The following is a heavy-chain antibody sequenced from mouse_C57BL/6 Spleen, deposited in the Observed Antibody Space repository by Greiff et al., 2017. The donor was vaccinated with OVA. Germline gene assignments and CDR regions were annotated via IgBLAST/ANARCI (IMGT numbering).Heavy chain of an antibody. Sequence: QVQLQQSGAELVRPGASVKLSCKASGYTFTDYEMHWVKQTPVHGLEWIGAIDPETGGTAYNQKFKGKAILTADKSSSTAYMELRSLTSEDSAVYYCTRKNWDVHYWYFDVWGTGTTVTVSS. CDR2: IDPETGGT. V-gene: IGHV1-15*01. J-gene: IGHJ1*03. CDR3: TRKNWDVHYWYFDV. D-gene: IGHD4-1*01. CDR1: GYTFTDYE.